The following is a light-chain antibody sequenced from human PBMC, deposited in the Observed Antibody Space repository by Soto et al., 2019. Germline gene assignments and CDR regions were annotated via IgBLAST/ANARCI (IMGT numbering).Light chain of an antibody. V-gene: IGKV4-1*01. Sequence: DMVMTQCPDSLAVSLGERATINCKSSQSVLYSSNNKNYLAWFQQKPGQPPKLLIYWASSRESGVPDRFSGSGSGTDFTLTISSIQAEDVAVYYCQQYYSAPQTFGQGTKV. J-gene: IGKJ1*01. CDR2: WAS. CDR1: QSVLYSSNNKNY. CDR3: QQYYSAPQT.